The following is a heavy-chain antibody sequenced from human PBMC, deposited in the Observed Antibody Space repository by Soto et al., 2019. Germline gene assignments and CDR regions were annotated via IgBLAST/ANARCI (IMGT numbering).Heavy chain of an antibody. CDR3: ARGRGRYSSGWSWFDP. V-gene: IGHV4-4*02. D-gene: IGHD6-19*01. J-gene: IGHJ5*02. CDR1: GGTIRSPDW. Sequence: SETLSLTCGVSGGTIRSPDWWTWVRQPPGKGLEWIGEIFQSGSTNYTPSLESRVTISVDKSKNQFSLTLTSVTAADTAVYFCARGRGRYSSGWSWFDPWGQGILVTVSS. CDR2: IFQSGST.